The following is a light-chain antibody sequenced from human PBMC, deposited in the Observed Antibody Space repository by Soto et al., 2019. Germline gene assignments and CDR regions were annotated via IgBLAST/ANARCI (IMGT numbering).Light chain of an antibody. CDR2: AAS. CDR3: QQYPPPIT. V-gene: IGKV1-39*01. J-gene: IGKJ5*01. CDR1: QSISSY. Sequence: ITQSTASLSASVAARFTITRRRSQSISSYLNWYQQPPGKAPKLLIYAASSLQSGVPSWFSGSGSGTDFTLTISSLEPEDFAVYCCQQYPPPITFGQGTRLEIK.